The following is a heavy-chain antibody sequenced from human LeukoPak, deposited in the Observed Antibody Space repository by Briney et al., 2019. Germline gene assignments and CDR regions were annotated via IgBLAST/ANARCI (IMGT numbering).Heavy chain of an antibody. Sequence: SVKVSCKASGGTFSSYAISWVRQAPGQGLEWMGGIIPIFGTANYAQKFQGRVMITTDESTSTAYMELSSLRSEDTAVYYCAIGWTTTGPNYDAFDIWGQGTMVTVSS. V-gene: IGHV1-69*05. CDR3: AIGWTTTGPNYDAFDI. CDR1: GGTFSSYA. CDR2: IIPIFGTA. D-gene: IGHD4-11*01. J-gene: IGHJ3*02.